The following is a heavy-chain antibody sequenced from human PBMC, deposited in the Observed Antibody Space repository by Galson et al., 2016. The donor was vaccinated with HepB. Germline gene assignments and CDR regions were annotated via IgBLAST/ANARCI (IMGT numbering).Heavy chain of an antibody. Sequence: SETLSLTCTVSGGSISSSRYYWGWIRQPPGKGLEWIGNIYYSGSAYYNPSLKSRLTISVDTSKNQISLNLSSVTAADTAVYYCARTRSYGSESYLHWGQGTLVTVSS. CDR1: GGSISSSRYY. CDR2: IYYSGSA. CDR3: ARTRSYGSESYLH. V-gene: IGHV4-39*01. J-gene: IGHJ4*02. D-gene: IGHD3-10*01.